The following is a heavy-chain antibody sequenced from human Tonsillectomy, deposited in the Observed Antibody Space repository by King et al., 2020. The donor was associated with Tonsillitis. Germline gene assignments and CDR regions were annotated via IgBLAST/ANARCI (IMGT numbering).Heavy chain of an antibody. CDR1: GFTFSSYG. V-gene: IGHV3-30*18. J-gene: IGHJ3*02. CDR2: ISYDGSRK. D-gene: IGHD3-3*01. Sequence: VQLMESGGGVVQPGRSLRLSCAASGFTFSSYGMHWVRQAPGKGLEWVAVISYDGSRKYYAESLKGRFTISRDNSKNTLYLQMNNLRAEDTAVYYCAKGRGDYYDDAYDIWGRGTMVSVSS. CDR3: AKGRGDYYDDAYDI.